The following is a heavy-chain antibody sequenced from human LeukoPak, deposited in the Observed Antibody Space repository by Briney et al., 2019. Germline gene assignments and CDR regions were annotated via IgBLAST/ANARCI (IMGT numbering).Heavy chain of an antibody. CDR1: GFTFSTYR. Sequence: GRSLRLSCASSGFTFSTYRMHWIRHAPRKGPVGVSRTNADGSSTSYGDSVKALFTISRDNAKDTLYLQMNSLRADDTAVYYCARGGLEPVDYWGQGTLVTVSS. D-gene: IGHD1-1*01. J-gene: IGHJ4*02. V-gene: IGHV3-74*01. CDR2: TNADGSST. CDR3: ARGGLEPVDY.